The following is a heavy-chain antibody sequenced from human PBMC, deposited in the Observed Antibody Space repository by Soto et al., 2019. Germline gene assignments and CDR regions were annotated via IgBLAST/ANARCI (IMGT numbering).Heavy chain of an antibody. CDR3: ATPFEYSYAFDI. V-gene: IGHV5-51*01. CDR1: GYSLTSYW. Sequence: GESLKISCKASGYSLTSYWLGWVRQMPEKGLEWMGIIYSADSDTRYSPSFQGQVTISGDRSSSTVYLQWSSLKASDTAMYFCATPFEYSYAFDIWGQGTMVTVS. J-gene: IGHJ3*02. CDR2: IYSADSDT. D-gene: IGHD5-18*01.